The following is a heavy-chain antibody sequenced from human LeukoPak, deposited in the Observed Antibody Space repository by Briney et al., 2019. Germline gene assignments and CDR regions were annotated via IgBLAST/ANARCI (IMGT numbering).Heavy chain of an antibody. CDR2: TYYRSKWYN. Sequence: SQTLSLTCDISGDSVSSNSVAWNWIRQSPSRGLEWLGRTYYRSKWYNDYAVPVKSRISINPDTPKNQFSLQLDSVTPEDTAVYFCAREEYDSGWFAIDYWGQGIQVTVSS. CDR3: AREEYDSGWFAIDY. V-gene: IGHV6-1*01. CDR1: GDSVSSNSVA. D-gene: IGHD6-19*01. J-gene: IGHJ4*02.